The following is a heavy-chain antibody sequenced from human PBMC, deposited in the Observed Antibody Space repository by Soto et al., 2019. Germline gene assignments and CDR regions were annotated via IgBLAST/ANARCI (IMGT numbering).Heavy chain of an antibody. Sequence: PGVPLIHCCRASGFHFSSSARHWVRQNPGQGLEWVVVISYDGSNKYYAGSVKGRFTISRDNSKNTLYLQMNSLRAEDTAVYYCARVRYCSSTSCHPTYYYYGMDVWGQGTTVTVS. CDR2: ISYDGSNK. V-gene: IGHV3-30-3*01. J-gene: IGHJ6*02. CDR1: GFHFSSSA. D-gene: IGHD2-2*01. CDR3: ARVRYCSSTSCHPTYYYYGMDV.